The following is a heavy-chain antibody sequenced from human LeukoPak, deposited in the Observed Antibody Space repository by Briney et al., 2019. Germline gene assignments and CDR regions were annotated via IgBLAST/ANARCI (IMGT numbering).Heavy chain of an antibody. CDR1: GGSFSDYY. Sequence: PSETLSLTCAVYGGSFSDYYWSWIRQPPGKGLEWIGEINHRGSTSYSPSLESRVTISRDTSKNQFSLKLSSVTAADTAVYYCARTYYYDSSGYYDDAFDIWGQGTMVTVSS. CDR2: INHRGST. CDR3: ARTYYYDSSGYYDDAFDI. J-gene: IGHJ3*02. V-gene: IGHV4-34*01. D-gene: IGHD3-22*01.